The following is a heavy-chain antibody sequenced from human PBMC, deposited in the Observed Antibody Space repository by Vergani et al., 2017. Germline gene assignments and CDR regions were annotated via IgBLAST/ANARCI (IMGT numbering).Heavy chain of an antibody. V-gene: IGHV3-48*01. CDR3: ATKSCGTPGCQIGYFRE. Sequence: EVHLLESGGGLVQPGGSLRLSCAASGFTFSSYSMNWVRQAPGKGLEWVSYISSSSSTIYYADSVKGRFTISRDNAKNSLYLQMNSLRTEDTAVYYCATKSCGTPGCQIGYFREWGQGTLVTVSS. CDR2: ISSSSSTI. D-gene: IGHD1-1*01. J-gene: IGHJ1*01. CDR1: GFTFSSYS.